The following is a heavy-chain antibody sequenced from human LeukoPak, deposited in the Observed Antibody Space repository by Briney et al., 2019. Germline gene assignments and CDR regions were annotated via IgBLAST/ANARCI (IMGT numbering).Heavy chain of an antibody. D-gene: IGHD6-19*01. CDR1: GFTFNTYS. CDR3: ATDGRSSDWYGFDY. CDR2: ITSPVGRM. Sequence: PGGSLRLSCAASGFTFNTYSMNWVRQAPGKGLEWVSSITSPVGRMYYADSLKGRITISRDNARSTLYLQMNSLRAEDTAVYYCATDGRSSDWYGFDYWGQGILVTVSS. J-gene: IGHJ4*02. V-gene: IGHV3-21*01.